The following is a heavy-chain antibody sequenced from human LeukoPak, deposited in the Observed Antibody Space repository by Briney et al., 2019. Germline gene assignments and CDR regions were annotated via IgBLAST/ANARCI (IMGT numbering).Heavy chain of an antibody. J-gene: IGHJ4*02. Sequence: PSETLSLTCTVSGGSIRSYYWSWIRQPPGKGLEWLGYIYYTGSTNYNPSLKSRVTISVDTSKNQFSLKLSSVTAADTAVYYCARRDGYNLIKRWGQGTLVTVSS. D-gene: IGHD5-24*01. CDR1: GGSIRSYY. CDR3: ARRDGYNLIKR. V-gene: IGHV4-59*12. CDR2: IYYTGST.